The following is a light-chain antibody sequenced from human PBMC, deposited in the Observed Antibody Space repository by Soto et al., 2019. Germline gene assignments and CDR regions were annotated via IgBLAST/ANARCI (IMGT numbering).Light chain of an antibody. CDR3: QQYGSSPVT. Sequence: EIVLTQSPGTLSLSPGERATLSWRASQSVSSSYLAWYQQKPGQAPRLLIYGASSRATGIPDRFSGSGSGTDFTLTISRLEPEDFAVYYCQQYGSSPVTFGQGTKV. V-gene: IGKV3-20*01. CDR1: QSVSSSY. J-gene: IGKJ1*01. CDR2: GAS.